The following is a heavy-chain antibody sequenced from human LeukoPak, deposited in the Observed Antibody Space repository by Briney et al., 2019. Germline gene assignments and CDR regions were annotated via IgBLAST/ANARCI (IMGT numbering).Heavy chain of an antibody. Sequence: PGGSLRLSCAASGFTFSSYAISWIRQPPGKGLEWIGEINHSGSTNYNPSLKSRVTISVDTSKNQFSLKLSSVTAADTAVYYCAVDYDILTGYYGGFDYWGQGTLVTVSS. CDR1: GFTFSSYA. D-gene: IGHD3-9*01. V-gene: IGHV4-34*08. CDR2: INHSGST. CDR3: AVDYDILTGYYGGFDY. J-gene: IGHJ4*02.